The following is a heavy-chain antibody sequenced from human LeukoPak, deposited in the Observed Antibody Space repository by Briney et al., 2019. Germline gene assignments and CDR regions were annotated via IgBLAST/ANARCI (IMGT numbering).Heavy chain of an antibody. J-gene: IGHJ4*02. CDR3: AKVTGDYYDTSGAFDY. V-gene: IGHV3-33*06. Sequence: PGGSRRLSCAASGFIFSSYGMHWVRQAPGKGLEWVARIWHDGSNDDYADSVKGRFTISRDNFKNTLYLQMNSLRAEDTAIYYCAKVTGDYYDTSGAFDYWGQGTLVTVSS. CDR1: GFIFSSYG. CDR2: IWHDGSND. D-gene: IGHD3-22*01.